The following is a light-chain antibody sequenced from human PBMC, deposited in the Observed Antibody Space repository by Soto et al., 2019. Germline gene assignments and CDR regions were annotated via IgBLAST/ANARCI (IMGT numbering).Light chain of an antibody. CDR2: KAS. Sequence: DLQMTQSPSTLSASVGDRVTITCRASQSISSWLAWYQQKPGKAPKLLIYKASSLESGVPSRFSGSGSGTEFTLTISSLQPDDFATYYCQQYNSYSFTFGPGPKVHIK. CDR3: QQYNSYSFT. CDR1: QSISSW. V-gene: IGKV1-5*03. J-gene: IGKJ3*01.